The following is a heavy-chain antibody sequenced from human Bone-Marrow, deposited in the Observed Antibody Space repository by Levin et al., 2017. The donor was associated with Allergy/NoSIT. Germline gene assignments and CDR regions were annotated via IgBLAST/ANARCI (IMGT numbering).Heavy chain of an antibody. CDR3: AISPSCGRDCPTSGGPYGNFGY. CDR1: GFTFGNYD. D-gene: IGHD2-21*02. Sequence: PGGSLRLSCAASGFTFGNYDMSWVRQAPGKGLEWVSAISSGGHNTYYADSVKGRFSISRDNSKNTIYLQMSSLRAEDTATYYCAISPSCGRDCPTSGGPYGNFGYWGQGTLVTVSS. V-gene: IGHV3-23*01. J-gene: IGHJ4*02. CDR2: ISSGGHNT.